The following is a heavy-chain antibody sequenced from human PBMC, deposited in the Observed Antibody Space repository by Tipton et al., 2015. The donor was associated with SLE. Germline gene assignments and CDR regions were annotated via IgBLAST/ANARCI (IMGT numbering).Heavy chain of an antibody. Sequence: TLSLTCTVSGGSISSYYWSWIRQPPGKGLEWIGYIYYSGSTNCNPSLKSRVTISVDTSKNQFSLKLSSVTAADTAVYYCARGSRYYDSSVYHWYLDLWGRGTLVTVSS. CDR1: GGSISSYY. V-gene: IGHV4-59*01. CDR2: IYYSGST. J-gene: IGHJ2*01. D-gene: IGHD3-22*01. CDR3: ARGSRYYDSSVYHWYLDL.